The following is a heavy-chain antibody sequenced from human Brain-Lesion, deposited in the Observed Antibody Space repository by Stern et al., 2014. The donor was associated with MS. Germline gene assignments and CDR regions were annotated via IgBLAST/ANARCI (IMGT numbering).Heavy chain of an antibody. Sequence: QVQLVESGPGLVKPSQTLSLTCTVSGGSISSDNYYWTWIRQHPGQGLEGIGHIYYSGTTYYNPSLKSRVSITVDTSKNLFSLRLSSVTAADTAVYYCARDHFTTSLDVWGHGTTVTVS. CDR3: ARDHFTTSLDV. J-gene: IGHJ6*02. D-gene: IGHD2-2*01. CDR1: GGSISSDNYY. CDR2: IYYSGTT. V-gene: IGHV4-31*03.